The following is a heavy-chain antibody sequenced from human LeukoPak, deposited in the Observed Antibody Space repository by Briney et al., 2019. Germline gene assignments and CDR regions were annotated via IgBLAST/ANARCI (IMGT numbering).Heavy chain of an antibody. J-gene: IGHJ3*02. CDR3: ASQGGIYAYVFDI. D-gene: IGHD1-26*01. CDR1: ADSIRVYY. CDR2: ISYSGST. V-gene: IGHV4-59*01. Sequence: SETLSLTCTVSADSIRVYYWSWIRQPPGKGLEWIGYISYSGSTNYNPSLKSRVTISVDTYNNQFSLKLTSGTASVTAVYYCASQGGIYAYVFDIWGQGTMVTVSS.